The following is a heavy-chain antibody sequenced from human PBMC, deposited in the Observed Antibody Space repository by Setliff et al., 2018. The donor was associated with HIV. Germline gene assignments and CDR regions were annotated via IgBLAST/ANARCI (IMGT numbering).Heavy chain of an antibody. V-gene: IGHV4-4*02. D-gene: IGHD1-1*01. J-gene: IGHJ4*02. CDR3: SNWNTTVDADS. CDR1: GGSISSDNW. CDR2: IYHSEYT. Sequence: SETLSLTCAVSGGSISSDNWWTWVRQAPGKGLEWIGEIYHSEYTNYNPSLKSRVSMSVDKSKNQFSLNLNSVTAADTAVYYCSNWNTTVDADSWGQGTLVTVSS.